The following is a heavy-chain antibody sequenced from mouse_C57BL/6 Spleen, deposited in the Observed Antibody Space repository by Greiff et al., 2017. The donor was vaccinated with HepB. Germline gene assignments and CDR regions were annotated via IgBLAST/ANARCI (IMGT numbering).Heavy chain of an antibody. J-gene: IGHJ2*01. D-gene: IGHD2-1*01. V-gene: IGHV1-66*01. CDR3: ARRRTLYGNLDY. CDR2: IYPGSGNT. Sequence: LVESGPELVKPGASVKISCKASGYSFTSYYIHWVKQRPGQGLEWIGWIYPGSGNTKYNEKFKGTATLTADTSSSTAYMQLSSLTSEDSAVYYCARRRTLYGNLDYWGQGTTLTVSS. CDR1: GYSFTSYY.